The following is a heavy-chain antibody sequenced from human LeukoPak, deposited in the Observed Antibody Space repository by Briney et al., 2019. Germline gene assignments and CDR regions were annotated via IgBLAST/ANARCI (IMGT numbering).Heavy chain of an antibody. CDR3: AREEGIAAAGALEY. CDR1: GGSINSGSHY. CDR2: IYPSGGTT. D-gene: IGHD6-13*01. Sequence: SQTLSLTCTVSGGSINSGSHYWSWIRQPAGKGLEWIGRIYPSGGTTNYNPSLKSRVTISVDTSKNQFSLKLTSVTAADTAVYYCAREEGIAAAGALEYWGQGILVTVSS. J-gene: IGHJ4*02. V-gene: IGHV4-61*02.